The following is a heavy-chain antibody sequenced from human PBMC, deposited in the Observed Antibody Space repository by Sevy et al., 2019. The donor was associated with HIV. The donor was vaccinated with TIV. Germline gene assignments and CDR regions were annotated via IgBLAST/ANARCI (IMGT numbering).Heavy chain of an antibody. D-gene: IGHD6-13*01. Sequence: GGSLRLSCVASGFTFSDHYMRWVRQAPGKGMEWVGRTRNKADGYNTENAGSVKGRFTISRDESKTSLYVQMNSLKAEDTAVYYCATYAGIAAAGRVFDYWGQGTLVTVSS. CDR2: TRNKADGYNT. CDR3: ATYAGIAAAGRVFDY. V-gene: IGHV3-72*01. CDR1: GFTFSDHY. J-gene: IGHJ4*02.